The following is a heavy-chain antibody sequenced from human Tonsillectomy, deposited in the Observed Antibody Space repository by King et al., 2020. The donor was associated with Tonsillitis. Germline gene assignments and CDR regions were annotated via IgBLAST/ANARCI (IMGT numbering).Heavy chain of an antibody. V-gene: IGHV1-69*01. D-gene: IGHD6-6*01. J-gene: IGHJ4*02. CDR1: GGTFSSYA. CDR3: ARESGGGSSSSVDY. CDR2: IIPIFGTA. Sequence: VQLVESGAEVKKPGSSVKVSCKASGGTFSSYAISWVRQAPGPGLEWMGGIIPIFGTANYAQKFQGRVTITADESTSTAYMELRRLRSEDTAVYYCARESGGGSSSSVDYWGQGTLVTVSS.